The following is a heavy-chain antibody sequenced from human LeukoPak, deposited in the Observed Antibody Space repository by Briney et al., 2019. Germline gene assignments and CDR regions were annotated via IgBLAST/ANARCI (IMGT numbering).Heavy chain of an antibody. CDR3: ARRRGLYCSSTSCPVDY. Sequence: SETLSLTCTVSGGSISSSSYYWGWIRQPPGKGLEWIGSIYYSGSTYYNPSLKSRVTISVDTSKNQFSLKLSSVTAADTAVYYCARRRGLYCSSTSCPVDYWGQGTLVTVSS. D-gene: IGHD2-2*01. CDR1: GGSISSSSYY. J-gene: IGHJ4*02. CDR2: IYYSGST. V-gene: IGHV4-39*07.